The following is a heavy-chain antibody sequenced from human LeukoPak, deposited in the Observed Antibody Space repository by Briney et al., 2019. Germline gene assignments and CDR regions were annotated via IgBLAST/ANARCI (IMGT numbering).Heavy chain of an antibody. V-gene: IGHV3-74*01. CDR2: INSDGSST. Sequence: GGSLRLSCAASGFTFSSYAMSWVRQAPGKGLVWVSRINSDGSSTSYADSVKGRFTISRDNAKNTLSLQMSSLRAEDTAVYYCARGVWFGERPDAFDIWGQGTMVTVSS. CDR3: ARGVWFGERPDAFDI. CDR1: GFTFSSYA. D-gene: IGHD3-10*01. J-gene: IGHJ3*02.